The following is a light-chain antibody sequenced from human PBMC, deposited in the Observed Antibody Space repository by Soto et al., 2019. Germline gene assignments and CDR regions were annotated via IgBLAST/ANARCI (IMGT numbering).Light chain of an antibody. J-gene: IGKJ1*01. CDR1: QSVSTW. V-gene: IGKV1-5*01. CDR3: QQLNSDSWT. CDR2: DAS. Sequence: DIQMTQSPSTLSASVGDRVTITCRASQSVSTWLAWYQQKPGKAPKLLIYDASSLESGVPSRFSGSGFGTEFTLTISSLQADDYATYYCQQLNSDSWTFGQGTKVDIK.